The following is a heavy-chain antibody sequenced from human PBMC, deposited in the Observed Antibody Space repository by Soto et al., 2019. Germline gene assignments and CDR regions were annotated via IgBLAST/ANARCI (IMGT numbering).Heavy chain of an antibody. CDR1: GYSISNGYY. V-gene: IGHV4-38-2*01. D-gene: IGHD6-19*01. J-gene: IGHJ4*02. CDR3: ARSVAGTTDTFDY. Sequence: PSETLSLTCAVSGYSISNGYYWGWIRQPPGKGLEWIGSISYSGSTYYNPSLKSRVTISVDTSKNQFSLKLSSVTAADTAVYYCARSVAGTTDTFDYWGQGTLVT. CDR2: ISYSGST.